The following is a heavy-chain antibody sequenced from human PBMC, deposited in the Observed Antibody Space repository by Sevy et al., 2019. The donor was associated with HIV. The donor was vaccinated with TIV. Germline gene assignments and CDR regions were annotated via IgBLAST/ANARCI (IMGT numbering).Heavy chain of an antibody. CDR3: AKDVVGGYYDSSGYSDH. V-gene: IGHV3-23*01. J-gene: IGHJ4*02. D-gene: IGHD3-22*01. CDR1: GFTFTEFV. Sequence: GGSLRLSCAASGFTFTEFVMSWVRQAPGKGLEWVSTINRGGGSTYYADSVKGRFTISRDNSQNTLDLQLNSLRAEDTDVYYCAKDVVGGYYDSSGYSDHWGQGTLVTVSS. CDR2: INRGGGST.